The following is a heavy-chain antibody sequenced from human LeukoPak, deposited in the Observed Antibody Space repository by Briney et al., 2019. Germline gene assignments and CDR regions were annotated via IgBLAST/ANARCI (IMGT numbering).Heavy chain of an antibody. CDR2: INSDGSTT. J-gene: IGHJ4*02. V-gene: IGHV3-74*01. D-gene: IGHD1-26*01. CDR3: AKLAGATTGSFDY. CDR1: GFTFSSYW. Sequence: GGSLRLSCAASGFTFSSYWMHWVGHAPGKGLVWVSGINSDGSTTKNADSVKGRFTISRDNAKNTLHLQMNSLRADDTAVYYCAKLAGATTGSFDYWGQGTLVTVSS.